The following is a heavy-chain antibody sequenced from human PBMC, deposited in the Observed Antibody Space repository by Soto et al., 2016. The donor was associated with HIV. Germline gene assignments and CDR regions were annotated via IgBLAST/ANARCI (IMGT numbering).Heavy chain of an antibody. D-gene: IGHD5-12*01. CDR3: ASRRDGYKFPFDY. Sequence: QVQLVQSGAEVKKPGSSVKVSCKASGGTFSSYAISWVRQAPGQGLEWMGWINPNSGGTNFAQKFQGRVTMTRDTSISTAYMELSRLRSDDTAVYYCASRRDGYKFPFDYWGQGTLVTVSS. CDR1: GGTFSSYA. J-gene: IGHJ4*02. V-gene: IGHV1-2*02. CDR2: INPNSGGT.